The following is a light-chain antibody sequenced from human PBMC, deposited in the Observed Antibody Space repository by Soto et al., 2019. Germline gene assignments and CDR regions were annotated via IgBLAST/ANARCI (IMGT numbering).Light chain of an antibody. J-gene: IGLJ2*01. CDR3: SSYSSRSTLLV. V-gene: IGLV2-14*03. CDR2: DVN. CDR1: SGDIGGYDY. Sequence: QSALTQPPSASGSPGQSVTISCTGTSGDIGGYDYVSWYQQHPGKAPKLMIRDVNYRPSGISARFSGSKSGNTASLTISGLQTEDEADYYCSSYSSRSTLLVFGGGTKLTVL.